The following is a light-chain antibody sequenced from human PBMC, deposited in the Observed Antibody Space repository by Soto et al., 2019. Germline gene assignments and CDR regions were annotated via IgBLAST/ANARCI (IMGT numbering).Light chain of an antibody. CDR1: QSISTY. J-gene: IGKJ4*01. Sequence: DIQMTQSPSSLSASVGDRVTITCRASQSISTYLNWYQQPPGKAPELLIYTASNLESGVPSRFRGSGSGTAFTLTISSLQPEDFATYYCQQSYGIPPVTFGGGTKVEIK. CDR2: TAS. V-gene: IGKV1-39*01. CDR3: QQSYGIPPVT.